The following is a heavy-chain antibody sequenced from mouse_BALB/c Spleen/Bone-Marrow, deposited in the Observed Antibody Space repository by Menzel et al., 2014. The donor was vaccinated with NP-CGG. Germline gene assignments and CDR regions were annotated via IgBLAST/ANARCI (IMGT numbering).Heavy chain of an antibody. J-gene: IGHJ4*01. Sequence: VQLQQSGAELVRPGALVKLSCKASGFNIKDYCMHWVKQRPEQGLEWIGWIDPENGNTIYDPKFQGKASITADTSSNTAYLQLSSLTSEDTAVYYCARGREAMDYWGQGTSVTVSS. CDR3: ARGREAMDY. CDR2: IDPENGNT. CDR1: GFNIKDYC. V-gene: IGHV14-1*02.